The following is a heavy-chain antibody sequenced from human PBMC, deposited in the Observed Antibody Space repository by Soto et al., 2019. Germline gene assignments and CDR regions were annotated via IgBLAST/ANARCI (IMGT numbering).Heavy chain of an antibody. D-gene: IGHD4-4*01. CDR1: GGSFRGYY. Sequence: SETLSLTCAVYGGSFRGYYWSWIRQPPGKGLEWIGEINHSGSTNYNPSLKSRVTISVDTSKNQFSLKLISVTAADTAVYYCARVYSSYYYYMDVWDKGTTVTVSS. CDR3: ARVYSSYYYYMDV. CDR2: INHSGST. V-gene: IGHV4-34*01. J-gene: IGHJ6*03.